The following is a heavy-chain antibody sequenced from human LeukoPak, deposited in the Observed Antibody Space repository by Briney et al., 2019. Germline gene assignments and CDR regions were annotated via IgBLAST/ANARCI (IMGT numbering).Heavy chain of an antibody. CDR3: ARDPVWFGELSYYYYGMDA. CDR2: INAGNGNT. D-gene: IGHD3-10*01. V-gene: IGHV1-3*01. Sequence: ASVKVSCKASGYTFTSYAMHWVRQAPGQRLEWMGWINAGNGNTEYSQKFQGRVTITRDTSASTAYMELSSLRSEDTAVYYCARDPVWFGELSYYYYGMDAWGKGTTVTVSS. J-gene: IGHJ6*04. CDR1: GYTFTSYA.